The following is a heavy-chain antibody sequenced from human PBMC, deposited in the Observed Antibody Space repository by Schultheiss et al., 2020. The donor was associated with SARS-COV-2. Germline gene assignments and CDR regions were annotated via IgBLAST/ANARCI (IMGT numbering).Heavy chain of an antibody. V-gene: IGHV3-48*04. J-gene: IGHJ4*02. CDR1: GFTFSSYA. D-gene: IGHD1-26*01. CDR3: AREVVGATEFDY. Sequence: GGSLRLSCAASGFTFSSYAMSWVRQAPGKGLEWVSYISSSGSTIYYADSVKGRFTISRDNAKNSLYLQMNSLRAEDTAVYYCAREVVGATEFDYWGQGTLVTVSS. CDR2: ISSSGSTI.